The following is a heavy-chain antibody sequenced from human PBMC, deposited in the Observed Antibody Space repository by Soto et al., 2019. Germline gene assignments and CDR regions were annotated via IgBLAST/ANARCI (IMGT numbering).Heavy chain of an antibody. Sequence: ESGGGLVQPGGSLRLSCAASGFTFSSCSMNWVRQAPWKGLEWVSYISSSSSTIYYADSVKGRFTISRDNAKNSLYLQMNSLRAEDTAVYYCASQSSEWLLFASWGQGTLVTVSS. CDR1: GFTFSSCS. CDR2: ISSSSSTI. CDR3: ASQSSEWLLFAS. V-gene: IGHV3-48*01. D-gene: IGHD3-3*01. J-gene: IGHJ4*02.